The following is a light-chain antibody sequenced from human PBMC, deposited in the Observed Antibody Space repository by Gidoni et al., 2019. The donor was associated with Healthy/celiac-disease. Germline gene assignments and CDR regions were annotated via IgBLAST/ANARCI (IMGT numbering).Light chain of an antibody. CDR1: QSVLYSSNNKNY. J-gene: IGKJ5*01. V-gene: IGKV4-1*01. CDR3: QQYYSTLLT. Sequence: DIVMTQSPDSLAVSLGERATINCKSSQSVLYSSNNKNYLAWYQQKPGKPPKLLIFWASTRETGVPDRFSGSGSGTDFTLTISSLQAEDVAVYYCQQYYSTLLTFGQGTRLEIK. CDR2: WAS.